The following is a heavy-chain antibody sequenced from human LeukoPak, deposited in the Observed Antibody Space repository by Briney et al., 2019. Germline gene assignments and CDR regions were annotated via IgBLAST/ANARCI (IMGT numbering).Heavy chain of an antibody. V-gene: IGHV1-69*01. Sequence: SVKVSCKASGGTFSSYAISWVRQAPGQGLEWMGGIIPIFGTANYAQKFQGRVTITADESTGTAYMELSSLRSEGTAVYYCARDQYDYGSDPYYFDYWGQGTLVTVSS. D-gene: IGHD3-10*01. CDR2: IIPIFGTA. J-gene: IGHJ4*02. CDR3: ARDQYDYGSDPYYFDY. CDR1: GGTFSSYA.